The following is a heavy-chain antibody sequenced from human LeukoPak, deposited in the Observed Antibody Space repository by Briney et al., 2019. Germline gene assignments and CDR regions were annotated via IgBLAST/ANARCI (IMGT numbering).Heavy chain of an antibody. V-gene: IGHV3-9*01. CDR3: AKGVLRVAIITRSYFDY. Sequence: PGGSLRLSCAASGFTFDDYGMYWARQAPGKGLEWVSGISWTSGYIDYADSVKGRFTISRDNAKNSLYLQMNSLRTEDTALYYCAKGVLRVAIITRSYFDYWGQGTLVTVSS. CDR1: GFTFDDYG. CDR2: ISWTSGYI. J-gene: IGHJ4*02. D-gene: IGHD3-10*01.